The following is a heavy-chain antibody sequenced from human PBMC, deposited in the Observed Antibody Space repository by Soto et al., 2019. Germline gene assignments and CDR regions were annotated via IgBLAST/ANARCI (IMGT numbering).Heavy chain of an antibody. CDR2: ISGSGSNT. D-gene: IGHD1-1*01. CDR1: GFTFTSYA. Sequence: PGGSLRLSCAASGFTFTSYAMSWVRLTPGKGLEWVSAISGSGSNTFYADSVRGRFTISRDNSKNTVFLQMNNLRAEDTAVYFCPRDPGTFDFRCPAIRVTV. V-gene: IGHV3-23*01. CDR3: PRDPGTFDF. J-gene: IGHJ4*02.